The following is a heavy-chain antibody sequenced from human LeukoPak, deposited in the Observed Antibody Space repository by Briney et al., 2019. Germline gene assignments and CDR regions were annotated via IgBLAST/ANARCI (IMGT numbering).Heavy chain of an antibody. CDR2: INPNSGGT. V-gene: IGHV1-2*02. D-gene: IGHD3-22*01. CDR1: GYTFTGYY. Sequence: GASVKVSCKASGYTFTGYYMHWVRQPPGQGLEWMGWINPNSGGTNYAQKFQGRVTMTRDTSISTAYMELSRLRSDDTAVYYCARVYIYLDDSSGYYPVTELYYFDYWGQGTLVTVSS. CDR3: ARVYIYLDDSSGYYPVTELYYFDY. J-gene: IGHJ4*02.